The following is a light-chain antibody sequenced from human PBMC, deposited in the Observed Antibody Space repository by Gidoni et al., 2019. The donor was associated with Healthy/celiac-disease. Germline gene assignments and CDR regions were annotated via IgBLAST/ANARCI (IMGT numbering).Light chain of an antibody. Sequence: DIVMTQSPDSLAVSLGERATINYKSSQSVLYSSNNKNYLAWYQQKPGQPPKLLIYWASTRESGVPDRFSGSGSGTDFTLTISSLQAEDVAVYYCQQYYSTPRWTFXXXTKVEIK. CDR1: QSVLYSSNNKNY. V-gene: IGKV4-1*01. CDR3: QQYYSTPRWT. CDR2: WAS. J-gene: IGKJ1*01.